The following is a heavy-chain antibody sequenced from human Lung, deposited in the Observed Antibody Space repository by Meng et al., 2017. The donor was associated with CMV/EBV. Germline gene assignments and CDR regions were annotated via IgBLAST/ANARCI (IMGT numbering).Heavy chain of an antibody. V-gene: IGHV4-34*01. D-gene: IGHD7-27*01. CDR2: INHSGNT. CDR1: GGSFSEYD. CDR3: ARRSPNWGLGD. Sequence: LETLSLTCAVYGGSFSEYDWSWIRQSPGKGLEWIGEINHSGNTTYNPSLKSRATISIDASKRQFSLKLYSVTAADTAVYYCARRSPNWGLGDWGQGTLVTASS. J-gene: IGHJ4*02.